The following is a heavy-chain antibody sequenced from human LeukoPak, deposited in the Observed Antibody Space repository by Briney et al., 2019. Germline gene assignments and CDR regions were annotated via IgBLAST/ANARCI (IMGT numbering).Heavy chain of an antibody. J-gene: IGHJ4*02. D-gene: IGHD5-12*01. Sequence: PGGSLRLSCAASGFTFSGYATSWVRQAPGKGLEWVSSISASAGTTYYADSVKGRFTISRDNSKDTLDLQMNSLRAEDTAVYYCAKDPASYEYYFDYWGQGTLVTVSS. V-gene: IGHV3-23*01. CDR3: AKDPASYEYYFDY. CDR1: GFTFSGYA. CDR2: ISASAGTT.